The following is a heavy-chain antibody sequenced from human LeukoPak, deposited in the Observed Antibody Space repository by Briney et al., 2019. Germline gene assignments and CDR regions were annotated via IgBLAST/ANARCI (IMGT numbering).Heavy chain of an antibody. CDR1: GGTFSSYA. D-gene: IGHD4-17*01. J-gene: IGHJ4*02. CDR2: IIPIFGTA. Sequence: SVKVSCKASGGTFSSYAISWVRQAPGQGLEWMGRIIPIFGTANYAQKFQGRVTITTDESTSTAYMELSSLRSEDTAVYYCARDLDGDYLNADYWGQGTLVTISS. CDR3: ARDLDGDYLNADY. V-gene: IGHV1-69*05.